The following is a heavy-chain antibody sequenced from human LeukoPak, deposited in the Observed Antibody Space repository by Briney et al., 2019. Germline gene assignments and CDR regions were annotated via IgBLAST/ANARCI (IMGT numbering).Heavy chain of an antibody. V-gene: IGHV3-48*03. Sequence: GGSLRLSCAASGFTFSTSWMSWVRQAPGKGLEWVSYISSGGATIKYAESVKGRFTISRDNAKNSLYLQMSSVRVEDTAVYYCARVPGSRSPYYFDSCGQGALATVSP. J-gene: IGHJ4*02. D-gene: IGHD1-26*01. CDR1: GFTFSTSW. CDR2: ISSGGATI. CDR3: ARVPGSRSPYYFDS.